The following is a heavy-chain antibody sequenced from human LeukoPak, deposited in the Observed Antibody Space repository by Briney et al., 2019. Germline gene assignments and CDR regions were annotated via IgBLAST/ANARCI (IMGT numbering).Heavy chain of an antibody. CDR1: GXTFSIYT. CDR2: ISSSSNYI. CDR3: ARDYDGSGYFGY. Sequence: GGSLRLSCAASGXTFSIYTMNWVRQAPGKGLEWVSSISSSSNYIYYADSVKGRFTISRDNAKNSLYLQMNSLRAEDTAVYYCARDYDGSGYFGYWGQGTLVTVSS. J-gene: IGHJ4*02. V-gene: IGHV3-21*01. D-gene: IGHD3-22*01.